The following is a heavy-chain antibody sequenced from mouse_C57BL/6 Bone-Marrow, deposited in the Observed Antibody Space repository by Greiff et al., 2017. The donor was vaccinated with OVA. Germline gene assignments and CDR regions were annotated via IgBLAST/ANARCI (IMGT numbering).Heavy chain of an antibody. Sequence: VKLQESGPELVKPGASVKISCKASGYTFTSYWMHWVKQRPGQGLEWIGNINPSNGGTNYNEKFKSKATLTVDKSSSTAYMQLSSLTSEDSAVYYCARPFGNYGWFAYWGQGTLVTVSA. V-gene: IGHV1-53*01. J-gene: IGHJ3*01. CDR1: GYTFTSYW. CDR3: ARPFGNYGWFAY. CDR2: INPSNGGT. D-gene: IGHD2-1*01.